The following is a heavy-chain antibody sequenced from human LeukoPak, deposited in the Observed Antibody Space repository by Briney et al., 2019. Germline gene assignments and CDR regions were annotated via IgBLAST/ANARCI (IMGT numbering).Heavy chain of an antibody. CDR1: GYTFTGYY. J-gene: IGHJ6*02. Sequence: ASVKVSCKASGYTFTGYYMHWVRQAPGQGLEWMGWINPNSGGTNYAQKFQGWVTMTRDTSISTAYMELSRLRSDDTAVYYCARVRCSGGSCYPSYGMDVWGQGTTVTVSS. CDR3: ARVRCSGGSCYPSYGMDV. D-gene: IGHD2-15*01. V-gene: IGHV1-2*04. CDR2: INPNSGGT.